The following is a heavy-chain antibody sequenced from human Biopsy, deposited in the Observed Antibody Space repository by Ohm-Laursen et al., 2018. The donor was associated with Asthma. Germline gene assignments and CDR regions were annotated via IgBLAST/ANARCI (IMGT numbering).Heavy chain of an antibody. Sequence: SSLRLSCAASRFTYEMHWVRQAPGKGLEWVAVISYDGSSIYYADSVKGRFTISRDNSKNTLSLQMNSLTAEDTAVYYCAREGMAGTHIEDWGQGTLVTVSS. D-gene: IGHD6-19*01. CDR2: ISYDGSSI. CDR3: AREGMAGTHIED. CDR1: RFTYE. V-gene: IGHV3-30-3*01. J-gene: IGHJ4*02.